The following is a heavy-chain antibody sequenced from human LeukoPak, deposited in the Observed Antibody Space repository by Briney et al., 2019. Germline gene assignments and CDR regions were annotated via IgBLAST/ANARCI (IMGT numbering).Heavy chain of an antibody. V-gene: IGHV1-69*06. CDR2: IIPIFGTA. Sequence: SVKVSCKASGGTFSSYAISWVRQAPGQGLEWMGGIIPIFGTANYAQKFQGRVTITADKSTSTAYMELSSLRSDDTAVYYCARDHSMWLLHPVYWGQGTLVTVSS. J-gene: IGHJ4*02. CDR1: GGTFSSYA. D-gene: IGHD5-12*01. CDR3: ARDHSMWLLHPVY.